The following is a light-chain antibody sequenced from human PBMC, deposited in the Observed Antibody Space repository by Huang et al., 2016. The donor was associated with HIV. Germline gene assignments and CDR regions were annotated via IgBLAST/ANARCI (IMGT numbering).Light chain of an antibody. Sequence: IVLTQSPATLSWYPGERVTLYCRASQSVGNYIAWYQQHPGQSPKLIIYDASNWAPGTAVRFSGSGFGTDFTLTSSSLESEDFAVYYCQQRSSGVTFGGGTKVQVK. CDR3: QQRSSGVT. J-gene: IGKJ4*01. CDR1: QSVGNY. V-gene: IGKV3-11*01. CDR2: DAS.